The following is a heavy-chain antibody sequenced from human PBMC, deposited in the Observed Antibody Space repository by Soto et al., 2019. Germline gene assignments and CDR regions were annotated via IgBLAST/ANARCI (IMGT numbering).Heavy chain of an antibody. Sequence: PGGSLRLSCAASGSNFGSYVMSWVRQAPGKGLEWVSGISSGGGSTYYADSVKGRFTTSRDNSKNTLNLQMNSLRAEDTAVYYCAKQSCSSASCHRYSVTHYYFENWGQGTLVTVSS. CDR2: ISSGGGST. V-gene: IGHV3-23*01. CDR1: GSNFGSYV. D-gene: IGHD2-2*02. J-gene: IGHJ4*02. CDR3: AKQSCSSASCHRYSVTHYYFEN.